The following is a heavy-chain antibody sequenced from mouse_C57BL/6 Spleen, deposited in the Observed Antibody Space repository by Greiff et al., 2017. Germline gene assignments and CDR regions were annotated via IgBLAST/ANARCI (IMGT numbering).Heavy chain of an antibody. Sequence: VQLQQSGPELVKPGASVKISCKASGYSFTDYNMNWVKQSNGKSLEWIGVINPNYGTTSYNQKFKGKATLTVDQSSSTAYMQLNSLTSEDSAVYYCASPHYGSRRDYAMDYWGQGTSVTVSS. V-gene: IGHV1-39*01. D-gene: IGHD1-1*01. CDR1: GYSFTDYN. CDR2: INPNYGTT. CDR3: ASPHYGSRRDYAMDY. J-gene: IGHJ4*01.